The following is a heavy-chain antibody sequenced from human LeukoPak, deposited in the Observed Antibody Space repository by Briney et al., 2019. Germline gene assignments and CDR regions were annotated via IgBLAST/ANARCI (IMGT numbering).Heavy chain of an antibody. J-gene: IGHJ4*02. CDR2: IWYDGSNK. D-gene: IGHD1-26*01. CDR3: AKDDSSGSYPAY. V-gene: IGHV3-33*06. CDR1: GFTFSSYG. Sequence: GRSLRLSCAASGFTFSSYGMHWVRQAPGKGLEWVAVIWYDGSNKYYADSVKGRFTISRDNSKNTLYLQMNSLRAEDTAVYYCAKDDSSGSYPAYWGQGTLVTVSS.